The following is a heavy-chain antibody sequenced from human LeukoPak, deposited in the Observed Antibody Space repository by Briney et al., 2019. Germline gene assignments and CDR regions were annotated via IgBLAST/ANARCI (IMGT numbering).Heavy chain of an antibody. CDR1: GYTFTSYG. Sequence: ASVKVSCKASGYTFTSYGISWVRQAPGQGLEWMGWISAYNGNTNYAQKLQGRVTMTTDTSTSTAYMELRSLRSDDTAVYYCARVYADIVVVVAATPGWFDPWGQGTLVTVSS. J-gene: IGHJ5*02. D-gene: IGHD2-15*01. V-gene: IGHV1-18*01. CDR2: ISAYNGNT. CDR3: ARVYADIVVVVAATPGWFDP.